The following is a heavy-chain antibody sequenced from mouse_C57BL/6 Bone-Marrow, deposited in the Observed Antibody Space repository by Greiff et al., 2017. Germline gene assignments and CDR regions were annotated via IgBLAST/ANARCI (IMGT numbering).Heavy chain of an antibody. V-gene: IGHV14-4*01. J-gene: IGHJ2*01. Sequence: EVNVVESGAELVRPGASVKLSCTASGFNIKDVYMHWVKQRPEQGLEWIGWIDPENGDTEYASKFQGKATITADTSSNTAYLQLSSLTSEDTAVYYCTTEFFDYWGQGTTLTVSS. CDR2: IDPENGDT. CDR3: TTEFFDY. CDR1: GFNIKDVY.